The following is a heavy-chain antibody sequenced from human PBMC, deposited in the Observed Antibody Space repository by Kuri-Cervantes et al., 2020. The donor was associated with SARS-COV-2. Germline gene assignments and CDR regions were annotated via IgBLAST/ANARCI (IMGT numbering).Heavy chain of an antibody. CDR1: GFTFSNAW. CDR2: IKSKTDGGTT. V-gene: IGHV3-15*01. CDR3: TWTDSSGYYFDFDY. Sequence: GESLKISCAASGFTFSNAWMSWVRQAPGKGLEWVGRIKSKTDGGTTEYAASVKGRFTTSRDDSKSIAYLQMNSLKTEDTAVYYCTWTDSSGYYFDFDYWGQGTLVTVSS. D-gene: IGHD3-22*01. J-gene: IGHJ4*02.